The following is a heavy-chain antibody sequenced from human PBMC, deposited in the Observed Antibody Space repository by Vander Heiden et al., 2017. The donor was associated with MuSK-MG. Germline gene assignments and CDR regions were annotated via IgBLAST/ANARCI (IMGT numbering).Heavy chain of an antibody. Sequence: EVPLLESGGGLVQPGGSLRLSCAASGFTFSSYAMSWVRQAPGKGLEWVSAIRGSGGSTYYADSGKGRFTISRDNSKNTLYLQMNSLRAEDTAVYYCAGWQQLVLVDYWGQGTLVTVSS. D-gene: IGHD6-13*01. V-gene: IGHV3-23*01. CDR1: GFTFSSYA. CDR2: IRGSGGST. CDR3: AGWQQLVLVDY. J-gene: IGHJ4*02.